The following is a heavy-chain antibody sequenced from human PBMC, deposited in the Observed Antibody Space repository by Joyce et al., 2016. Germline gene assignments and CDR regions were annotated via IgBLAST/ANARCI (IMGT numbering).Heavy chain of an antibody. Sequence: QVQLVQSGGGVVQPGRSLRLSCVASGFTFTSHAMHWIRQTPGKGREWVATSAYDGTYKYYADAVKGRFTISRDTSKNTLILQMGSLRPEDTALYYCSRDRRHYDRSGYVFDYWGQGALVTVSS. V-gene: IGHV3-30*03. CDR1: GFTFTSHA. J-gene: IGHJ4*02. D-gene: IGHD3-22*01. CDR2: SAYDGTYK. CDR3: SRDRRHYDRSGYVFDY.